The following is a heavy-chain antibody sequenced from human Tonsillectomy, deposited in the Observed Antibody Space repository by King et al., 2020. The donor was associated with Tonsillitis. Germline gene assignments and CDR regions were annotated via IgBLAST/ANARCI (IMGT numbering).Heavy chain of an antibody. Sequence: VQLVESGGGLVQPGGSLRLSCSASGFTFSSYAMHWVRQAPGKGLEYVSAISSNGGSTYYADSVKGRFTISRDNSKNTLYLQMSSLRAEDTAVYYCVKDEGYCSSTSCYGGSYYYYSVMDFGGQGPTVTVSS. CDR2: ISSNGGST. V-gene: IGHV3-64D*06. CDR1: GFTFSSYA. D-gene: IGHD2-2*01. CDR3: VKDEGYCSSTSCYGGSYYYYSVMDF. J-gene: IGHJ6*02.